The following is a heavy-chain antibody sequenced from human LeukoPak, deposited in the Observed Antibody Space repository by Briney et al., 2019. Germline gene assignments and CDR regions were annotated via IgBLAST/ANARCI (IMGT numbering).Heavy chain of an antibody. D-gene: IGHD2-2*01. CDR1: GGSISSSSYY. CDR3: ARAIRQYQLLFAFDI. CDR2: IYYSGST. Sequence: SETLSLTCTVSGGSISSSSYYWGWIRQPPGKGLEWIGSIYYSGSTYYNPSLKSRVTISVDTSKNQFSLKLSSVTAADTAVYYCARAIRQYQLLFAFDIWGQGTMVTVSS. J-gene: IGHJ3*02. V-gene: IGHV4-39*07.